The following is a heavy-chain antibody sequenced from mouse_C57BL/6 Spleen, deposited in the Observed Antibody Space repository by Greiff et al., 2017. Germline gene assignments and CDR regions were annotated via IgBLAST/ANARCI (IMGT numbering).Heavy chain of an antibody. V-gene: IGHV1-4*01. CDR3: ARDYLWFAY. D-gene: IGHD2-4*01. CDR2: INPSSGYT. J-gene: IGHJ3*01. Sequence: QVQLKESGAELARPGASVKMSCKASGYTFTSYTMHWVKQRPGQGLEWIGYINPSSGYTKYNQKFKDKATLTADKSSSTAYMQLSSLTSEDSAVYYCARDYLWFAYWGQGTLVTVSA. CDR1: GYTFTSYT.